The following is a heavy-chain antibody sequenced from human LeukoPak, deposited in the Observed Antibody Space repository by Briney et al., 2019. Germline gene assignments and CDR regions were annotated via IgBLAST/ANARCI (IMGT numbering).Heavy chain of an antibody. V-gene: IGHV3-48*03. CDR3: AKDNDGSGSYYKFSHFDY. D-gene: IGHD3-10*01. J-gene: IGHJ4*02. CDR1: GFTFSSYE. CDR2: ISSSGSTI. Sequence: GGSLRLSCSASGFTFSSYEMTWVRQAPGKGLEWVSYISSSGSTIFYADSVKGRFTISRDNAKNSLYLQMNSLRAEDTAVYYCAKDNDGSGSYYKFSHFDYWGQGTLVTVSS.